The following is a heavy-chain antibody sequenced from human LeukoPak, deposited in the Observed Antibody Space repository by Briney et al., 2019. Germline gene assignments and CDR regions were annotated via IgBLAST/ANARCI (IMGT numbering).Heavy chain of an antibody. CDR1: GGPISSYY. D-gene: IGHD2-2*01. Sequence: PSETLSLTCTVSGGPISSYYWSWIRQPPGKGLEWIGYIYYSGSTNYNPSLKSRVPISVDTSKNQFSLKLSSVTAADTAVYYCARYVVPAALIDYWGQGTLVTVSS. J-gene: IGHJ4*02. CDR2: IYYSGST. V-gene: IGHV4-59*01. CDR3: ARYVVPAALIDY.